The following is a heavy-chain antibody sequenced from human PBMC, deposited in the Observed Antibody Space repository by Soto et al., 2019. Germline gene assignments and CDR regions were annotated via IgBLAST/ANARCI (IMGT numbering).Heavy chain of an antibody. D-gene: IGHD6-13*01. CDR1: GYTFTGYY. CDR2: INPNSGGT. V-gene: IGHV1-2*04. J-gene: IGHJ6*02. CDR3: ARDPRAAAEAMDYYYYYGMDV. Sequence: ASVKVSCKASGYTFTGYYMHWVRQAPGQGLEWMGWINPNSGGTNYAQKFQGWVTMTRDTSISTAYMELSRLRSDDTAVYYCARDPRAAAEAMDYYYYYGMDVWGQGTTVTVSS.